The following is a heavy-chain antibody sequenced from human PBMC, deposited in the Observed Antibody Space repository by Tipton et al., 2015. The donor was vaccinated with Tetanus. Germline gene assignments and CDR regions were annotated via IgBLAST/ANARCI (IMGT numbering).Heavy chain of an antibody. CDR3: ARSNILLFLDC. CDR2: FHHSGST. CDR1: GGSISSGDYF. J-gene: IGHJ4*02. V-gene: IGHV4-31*03. Sequence: TLSLTCSVSGGSISSGDYFWSWIRQLPGKGLECLGNFHHSGSTYYDPSLKSRVTISSDTSKNQFSLRLSSVTAAVTAVYFCARSNILLFLDCWGQGTLVTVSS. D-gene: IGHD3-3*01.